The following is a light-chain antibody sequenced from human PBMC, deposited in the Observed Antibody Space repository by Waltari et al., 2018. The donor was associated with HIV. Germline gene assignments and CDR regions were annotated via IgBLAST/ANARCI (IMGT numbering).Light chain of an antibody. CDR3: LLSFGRARV. CDR2: ETS. J-gene: IGLJ3*02. V-gene: IGLV7-46*01. Sequence: GGTVTLTCASSTGPVTSGHHPYWFQQKAGQVPRTMIYETSNKLSWTPDRFSGSLLGGKAALTLSGAQSEDEADYFCLLSFGRARVFGGGTKLTVL. CDR1: TGPVTSGHH.